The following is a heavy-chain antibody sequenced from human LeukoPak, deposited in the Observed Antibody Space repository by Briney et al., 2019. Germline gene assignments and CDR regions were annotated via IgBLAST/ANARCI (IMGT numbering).Heavy chain of an antibody. CDR3: ARYPGYDSSPLDY. CDR2: IYPGDSDT. J-gene: IGHJ4*02. V-gene: IGHV5-51*01. Sequence: GESLKISCKGSGYSFPSYWIGWVRQIPGKGLEWMGIIYPGDSDTRYSPSFQGQVTISADKSISTAYLQWSSLKASDTAMYYCARYPGYDSSPLDYWGQGTLVTVSS. CDR1: GYSFPSYW. D-gene: IGHD3-22*01.